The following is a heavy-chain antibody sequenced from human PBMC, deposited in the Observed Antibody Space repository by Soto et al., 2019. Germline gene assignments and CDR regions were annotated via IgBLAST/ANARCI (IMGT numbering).Heavy chain of an antibody. CDR2: IVPIYRTA. J-gene: IGHJ4*02. CDR1: GGTFSSYR. Sequence: QVQLVQSGAEVKKPWSSVKVSCKASGGTFSSYRINWVRQAPGQGLEWVGGIVPIYRTADYAQKFQGRVTITADESARTSYMELRRLKSQDTAVYYCVRDSGATLSSSWGQGTLVTVSS. CDR3: VRDSGATLSSS. D-gene: IGHD6-13*01. V-gene: IGHV1-69*01.